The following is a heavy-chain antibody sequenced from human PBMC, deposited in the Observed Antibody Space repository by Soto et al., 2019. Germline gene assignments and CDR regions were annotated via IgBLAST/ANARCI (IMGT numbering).Heavy chain of an antibody. J-gene: IGHJ3*02. Sequence: SETLSLTCTVSGGSISSGGYYWSWIRQHPGKGLEWIGYINHSGSTNYNPSLKSRVTISVDTSKNQFSLKLSSVTAADTAVYYCARTRGQWLVDDAFDIWGQGTMVTVSS. CDR3: ARTRGQWLVDDAFDI. V-gene: IGHV4-31*03. CDR1: GGSISSGGYY. CDR2: INHSGST. D-gene: IGHD6-19*01.